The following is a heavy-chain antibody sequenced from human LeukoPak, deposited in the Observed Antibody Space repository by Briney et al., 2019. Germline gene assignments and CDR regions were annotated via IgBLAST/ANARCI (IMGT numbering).Heavy chain of an antibody. CDR2: INIDERIT. D-gene: IGHD3-10*01. CDR3: FREGGD. Sequence: GGSLRLSCAASGFTFSSYSMNWVRQAPGKGLVWVSYINIDERITGYADSVKGRFTISRDNAKNTLYLQMNSLRAEDTAIYYCFREGGDWGRGTLVTVSS. CDR1: GFTFSSYS. J-gene: IGHJ4*02. V-gene: IGHV3-74*01.